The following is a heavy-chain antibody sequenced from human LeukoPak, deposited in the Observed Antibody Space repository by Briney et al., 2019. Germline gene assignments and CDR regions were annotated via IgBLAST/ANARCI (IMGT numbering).Heavy chain of an antibody. CDR1: GFTFSSYA. CDR3: AKDGPFYDSSGYFDSPFDY. V-gene: IGHV3-23*01. CDR2: ISGSGGST. Sequence: GGSLRLSCAASGFTFSSYATSWVRQAPGKGLEWVSAISGSGGSTYYADSVKGRFTISRDNSKNTLYLQMNSLRAEDTAVYYCAKDGPFYDSSGYFDSPFDYWGQGTLVTVSS. D-gene: IGHD3-22*01. J-gene: IGHJ4*02.